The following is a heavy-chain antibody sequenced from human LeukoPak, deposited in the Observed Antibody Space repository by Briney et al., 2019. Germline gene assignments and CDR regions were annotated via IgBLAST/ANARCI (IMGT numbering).Heavy chain of an antibody. CDR1: GFTFSSYA. D-gene: IGHD3-22*01. CDR2: ISGSGGST. V-gene: IGHV3-23*01. Sequence: GGSLRLSCAASGFTFSSYAMSWVRQAPGKGLEWVSAISGSGGSTYYADSVKGRFTISRDNSKSTLYLQMNSLRAEDTAVYYCANYYDSSGYSPQGYWGQGTLVTVSS. J-gene: IGHJ4*02. CDR3: ANYYDSSGYSPQGY.